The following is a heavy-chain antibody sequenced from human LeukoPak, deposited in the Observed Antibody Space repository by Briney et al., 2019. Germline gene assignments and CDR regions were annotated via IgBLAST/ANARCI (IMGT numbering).Heavy chain of an antibody. CDR3: ARETEDY. CDR2: VSGYNGNT. J-gene: IGHJ4*02. V-gene: IGHV1-18*01. CDR1: GYTFTNYG. Sequence: ASVKVSCKASGYTFTNYGITWVRQAPGQGLEWMGWVSGYNGNTNYAQKFQGRVTMTRDTSTKKAYMELRSLTSDDTAVYYCARETEDYWGQGTLVTVSS.